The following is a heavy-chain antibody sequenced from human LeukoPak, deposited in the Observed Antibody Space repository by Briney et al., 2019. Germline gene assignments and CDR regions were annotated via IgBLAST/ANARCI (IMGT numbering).Heavy chain of an antibody. CDR3: ARLGAYSGSGDY. CDR1: GGSISGSSYY. CDR2: IHYSGNT. V-gene: IGHV4-39*01. J-gene: IGHJ4*02. D-gene: IGHD5-12*01. Sequence: TSETLSLTCTVSGGSISGSSYYWGWIRQPPGKGLEWIGNIHYSGNTYYNPSLRSRVTISVDTSKNQFSLKLSSVTAADTAVYYCARLGAYSGSGDYWGQGTLVTVSS.